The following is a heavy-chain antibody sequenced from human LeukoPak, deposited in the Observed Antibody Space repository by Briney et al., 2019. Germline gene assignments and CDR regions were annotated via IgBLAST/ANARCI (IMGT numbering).Heavy chain of an antibody. CDR2: ISYDGSTK. D-gene: IGHD3-10*01. Sequence: GGSLRLSCAASGFTFSSYGMHWVRQAPGKGLEWVAVISYDGSTKYYADSVKGRFTISRDNSKNTLYLQMNSLRAEDTAVYYCAKDRFGVYGMDVWGQGTTVTVSS. CDR3: AKDRFGVYGMDV. V-gene: IGHV3-30*18. CDR1: GFTFSSYG. J-gene: IGHJ6*02.